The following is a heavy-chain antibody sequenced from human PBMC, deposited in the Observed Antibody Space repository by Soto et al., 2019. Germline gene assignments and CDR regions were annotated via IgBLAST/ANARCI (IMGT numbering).Heavy chain of an antibody. J-gene: IGHJ5*02. CDR3: ARDYGGNSGWFDP. CDR2: MNPNSGDT. V-gene: IGHV1-8*01. Sequence: QVQLVQSGAEMKKPGASVKVSCKASGYAFTSYDINWVRQATGRGLEWMGWMNPNSGDTGYAQKFQGRVTLTRDTSISTAYMELSSLRSEDTAVYYCARDYGGNSGWFDPWGQGTLVTVSS. D-gene: IGHD4-17*01. CDR1: GYAFTSYD.